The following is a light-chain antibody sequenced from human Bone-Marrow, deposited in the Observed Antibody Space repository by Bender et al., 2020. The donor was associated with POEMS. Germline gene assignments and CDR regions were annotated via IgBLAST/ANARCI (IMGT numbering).Light chain of an antibody. CDR1: TSEVGSYNL. Sequence: QSALTQPASVSGSPGQSITISCTGTTSEVGSYNLVSWYQQHPGKGPKLLIYDVTSRPSGVPPRFTGSKSGNTASLSISGLQAEDEADYYCTSYTSSGTLYIFGTGTKVTVL. V-gene: IGLV2-14*02. CDR2: DVT. CDR3: TSYTSSGTLYI. J-gene: IGLJ1*01.